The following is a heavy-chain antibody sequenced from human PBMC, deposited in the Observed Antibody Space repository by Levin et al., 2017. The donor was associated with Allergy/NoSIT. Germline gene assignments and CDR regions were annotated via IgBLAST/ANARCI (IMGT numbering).Heavy chain of an antibody. V-gene: IGHV4-34*01. CDR3: ARGRRYYDSSAYYYNY. CDR1: GGSFSDYY. CDR2: INHSGST. D-gene: IGHD3-22*01. Sequence: SQTLSLTCAVYGGSFSDYYWSWIRQPPGKGLEWFGEINHSGSTNYNPSLKSRVTISVDTSKNQFSLKLSSMTAADTAVYYCARGRRYYDSSAYYYNYWGQGTLVTVSS. J-gene: IGHJ4*02.